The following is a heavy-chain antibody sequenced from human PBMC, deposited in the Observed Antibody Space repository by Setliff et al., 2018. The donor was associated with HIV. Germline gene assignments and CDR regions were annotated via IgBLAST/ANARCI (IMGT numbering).Heavy chain of an antibody. CDR3: AKELAASGLGYFDS. Sequence: GWSLRLSCAASGFTFSNYAMSWVRQAPGEGLEWVSAILSTGERTFYADSVKGRFTISRDNSKNTVYLQMNSLRAEDTAEYYCAKELAASGLGYFDSWGRGILVTVSS. D-gene: IGHD3-22*01. CDR2: ILSTGERT. CDR1: GFTFSNYA. V-gene: IGHV3-23*01. J-gene: IGHJ4*02.